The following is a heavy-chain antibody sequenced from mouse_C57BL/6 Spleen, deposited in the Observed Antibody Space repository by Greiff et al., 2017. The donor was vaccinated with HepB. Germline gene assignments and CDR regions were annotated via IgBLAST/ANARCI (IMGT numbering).Heavy chain of an antibody. D-gene: IGHD1-3*01. CDR2: INPNNGGT. J-gene: IGHJ4*01. Sequence: VQLKQSGPELVKPGASVKIPCKASGYTFTDYNMDWVKQSHGKSLEWIGDINPNNGGTIYNQKFKGKATLTVDKSSSTAYMELRSLTSEDTAVYYCARRGEWYAMDYWGQGTSVTVSS. CDR3: ARRGEWYAMDY. V-gene: IGHV1-18*01. CDR1: GYTFTDYN.